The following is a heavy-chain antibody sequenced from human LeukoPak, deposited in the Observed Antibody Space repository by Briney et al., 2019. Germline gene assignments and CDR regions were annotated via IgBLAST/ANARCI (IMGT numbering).Heavy chain of an antibody. CDR3: ARGPFVLIAAAANDAFDI. V-gene: IGHV3-48*03. J-gene: IGHJ3*02. Sequence: GGSLRLSCVVSGFTFRTYDMNWVRQAPGKGLEWVSYVSSSGSTIYYTDSVKDRFTVSRDNANNSLHLDMNSLRAEDTAVYYCARGPFVLIAAAANDAFDIWGQGTMVTVSS. CDR1: GFTFRTYD. D-gene: IGHD6-13*01. CDR2: VSSSGSTI.